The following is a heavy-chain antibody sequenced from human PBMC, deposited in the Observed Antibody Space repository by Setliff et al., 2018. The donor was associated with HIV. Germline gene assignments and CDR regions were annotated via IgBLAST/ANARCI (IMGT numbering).Heavy chain of an antibody. J-gene: IGHJ4*02. D-gene: IGHD5-12*01. CDR2: IYHSGST. Sequence: SETLSLTCAVSGYSISSGYYWGWIRQPPGKGLEWIGSIYHSGSTNYNPSLKSRVTISVDTSKNQFSLKLSSVTAADTAVYYCARDRPYSGYPDWGQGTLVTVSS. V-gene: IGHV4-38-2*02. CDR3: ARDRPYSGYPD. CDR1: GYSISSGYY.